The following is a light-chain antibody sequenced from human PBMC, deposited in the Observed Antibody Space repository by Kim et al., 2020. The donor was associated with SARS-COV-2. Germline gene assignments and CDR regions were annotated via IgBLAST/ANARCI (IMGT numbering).Light chain of an antibody. CDR1: QTIGDAR. CDR2: DTS. J-gene: IGKJ1*01. CDR3: QQYDSSPPT. Sequence: SPGDRAFLSCRASQTIGDARLAWYQQKPGQSPRLLISDTSVRATGIPDRFAGSGSGTDFSLTINRLEPDDFAVYYCQQYDSSPPTFGQGTKVDIK. V-gene: IGKV3-20*01.